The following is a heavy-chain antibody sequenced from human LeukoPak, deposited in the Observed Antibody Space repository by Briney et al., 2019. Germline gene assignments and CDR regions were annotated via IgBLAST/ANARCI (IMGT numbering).Heavy chain of an antibody. CDR3: AREGSGSSHPYDAFDI. V-gene: IGHV3-74*01. J-gene: IGHJ3*02. CDR1: GFTFSSYW. Sequence: PGGSLRLSCAASGFTFSSYWMHWVRQAPGKGLVWVSRINTDGSSTNYADSVKGRFTISRDNSKNTLHLQMNSLRAEDTAVYYCAREGSGSSHPYDAFDIWGQGTMVTVSS. D-gene: IGHD6-13*01. CDR2: INTDGSST.